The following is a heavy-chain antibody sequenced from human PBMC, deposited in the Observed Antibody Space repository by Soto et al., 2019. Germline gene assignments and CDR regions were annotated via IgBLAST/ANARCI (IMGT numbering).Heavy chain of an antibody. CDR2: IWYDGSNK. CDR1: GFTFSSYG. V-gene: IGHV3-33*01. D-gene: IGHD4-17*01. J-gene: IGHJ4*02. CDR3: ARDKGAYGDFYLGY. Sequence: VQLVESGGGVVQPGRSLRLSCAASGFTFSSYGMHWVRQAPGKGLEWVAVIWYDGSNKYYADSVKGRFTISRDNSKNTLYLQMNSLRAEDTAVYYCARDKGAYGDFYLGYWGQGTLVTVSS.